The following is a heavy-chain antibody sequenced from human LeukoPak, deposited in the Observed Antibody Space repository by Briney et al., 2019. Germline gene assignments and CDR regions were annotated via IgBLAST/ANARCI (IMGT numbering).Heavy chain of an antibody. Sequence: GESLRISCKASGYSFSSYWIGWVRHMPGKGLEWMGIIDPSDSETRYTPSFQGQVTISVDKSLTTAYLQWNSLKASDTAMYYCARQTAMGRSGDYWGQGTLVTVSS. J-gene: IGHJ4*02. CDR3: ARQTAMGRSGDY. V-gene: IGHV5-51*01. D-gene: IGHD7-27*01. CDR1: GYSFSSYW. CDR2: IDPSDSET.